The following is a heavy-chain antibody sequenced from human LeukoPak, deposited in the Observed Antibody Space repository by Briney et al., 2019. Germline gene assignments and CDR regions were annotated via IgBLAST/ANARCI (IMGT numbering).Heavy chain of an antibody. CDR2: INPSGGST. D-gene: IGHD1-26*01. V-gene: IGHV1-46*01. Sequence: ASVKVSCKASGYTFTSYYMHWVRQAPGQGLEWMGIINPSGGSTSYAQKFQGRVTMTRDMSTSTVYMELSSLRSEDTAMYYCARVYGVGAPRGGLGYWGQGTLVTVSS. J-gene: IGHJ4*02. CDR1: GYTFTSYY. CDR3: ARVYGVGAPRGGLGY.